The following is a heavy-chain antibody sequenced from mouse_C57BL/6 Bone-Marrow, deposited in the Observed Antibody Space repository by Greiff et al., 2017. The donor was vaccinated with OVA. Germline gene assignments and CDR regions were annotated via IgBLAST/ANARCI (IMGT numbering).Heavy chain of an antibody. CDR2: IHPNSGST. V-gene: IGHV1-64*01. D-gene: IGHD3-2*02. J-gene: IGHJ4*01. CDR1: GYTFTSYW. Sequence: QVQLKQPGAELVKPGASVKLSCKASGYTFTSYWMHWVKQRPGQGLEWIGMIHPNSGSTNYNEKFKSKATLTVDKSSSTAYMQLSSLTSDDSAVYYCASLLDSSGYEGYAMDYWGQGTSVTVSS. CDR3: ASLLDSSGYEGYAMDY.